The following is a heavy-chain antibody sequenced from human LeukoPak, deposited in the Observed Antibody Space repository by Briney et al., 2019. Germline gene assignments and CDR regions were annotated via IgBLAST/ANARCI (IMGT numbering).Heavy chain of an antibody. CDR2: IIPIFHTS. CDR1: GGTFSSYA. J-gene: IGHJ4*02. D-gene: IGHD3-3*01. CDR3: ARERNLRFLEWSLDY. Sequence: ASVKVSCKASGGTFSSYAFSWVRQAPGQGLEWMGGIIPIFHTSYYPQKFQGRVTMTRDTSTSTVYMELSSLRSEDTAVYYCARERNLRFLEWSLDYRGQGTLVTVSS. V-gene: IGHV1-69*05.